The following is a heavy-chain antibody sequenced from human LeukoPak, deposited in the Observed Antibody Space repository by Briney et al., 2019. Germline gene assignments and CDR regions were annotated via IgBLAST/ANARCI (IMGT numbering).Heavy chain of an antibody. D-gene: IGHD1-26*01. CDR1: GFTFSTYA. V-gene: IGHV3-23*01. CDR3: AKLGMYSGTSY. Sequence: GGSLRLSCAASGFTFSTYAMSWVRQAPGKGLEWVSRISGSGESIYYADSVKGRFTISRDNSKNTLYPQMNSLRAEDMAVYYCAKLGMYSGTSYWGQGTLVTVSS. J-gene: IGHJ4*02. CDR2: ISGSGESI.